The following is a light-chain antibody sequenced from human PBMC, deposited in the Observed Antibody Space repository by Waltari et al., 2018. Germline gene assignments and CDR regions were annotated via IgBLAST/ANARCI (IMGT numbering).Light chain of an antibody. CDR1: YTITRN. CDR2: YAS. CDR3: QQYNYWPRT. V-gene: IGKV3-15*01. J-gene: IGKJ2*01. Sequence: EIVMTQSPATLSVSPGESATLSCRASYTITRNLAWYQQIPGQAPRLLIYYASTRAIGVPARFSGSGSGVEFTLTISSLQSEDYAVYYCQQYNYWPRTFGQGTKLEIK.